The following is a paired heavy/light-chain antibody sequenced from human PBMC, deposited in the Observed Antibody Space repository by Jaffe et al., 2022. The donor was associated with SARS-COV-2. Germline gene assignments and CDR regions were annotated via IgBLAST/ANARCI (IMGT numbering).Light chain of an antibody. Sequence: DIVMTQSPDSLAVSLGERATINCKSSQSVLYSFDNKNYLAWYQQKPGQPPKVLIYWASTRESGVPDRFSGSGSGTDFTLTISSLQAEDVAIYYCQQFHTTPYTFGQGTMLEIK. CDR3: QQFHTTPYT. CDR1: QSVLYSFDNKNY. CDR2: WAS. V-gene: IGKV4-1*01. J-gene: IGKJ2*01.
Heavy chain of an antibody. D-gene: IGHD5-18*01. CDR3: AKDLGVGVDTPLDS. J-gene: IGHJ4*02. CDR2: ISNSGVYT. CDR1: GFTFSNYA. Sequence: VHLVESGGGLVQPGGSLRLSCAASGFTFSNYAMTWVRQAPGKGPEWVSAISNSGVYTYHADSLKGRFIISRDNSENTLYLQMNSLRVEDTAVYYCAKDLGVGVDTPLDSWGQGTLVTVSS. V-gene: IGHV3-23*04.